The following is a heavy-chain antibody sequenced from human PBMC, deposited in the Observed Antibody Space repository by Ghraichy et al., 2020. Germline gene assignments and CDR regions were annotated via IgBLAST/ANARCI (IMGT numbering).Heavy chain of an antibody. CDR2: IYYTGST. D-gene: IGHD3-10*01. CDR1: GGSIRNFY. Sequence: SQTLSLTCTVSGGSIRNFYWSWIRQPPGKGLEWIGYIYYTGSTNYNPSLKSRLTISVDTSKNQFSLKLSSVTAADTAVYYCARQVSGSTNWFDPWGQGTLVTVSS. J-gene: IGHJ5*02. V-gene: IGHV4-59*08. CDR3: ARQVSGSTNWFDP.